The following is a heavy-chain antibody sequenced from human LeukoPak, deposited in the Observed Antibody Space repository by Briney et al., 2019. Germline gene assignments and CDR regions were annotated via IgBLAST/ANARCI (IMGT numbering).Heavy chain of an antibody. Sequence: SETLSLTCTVSGGSISSSSYYWGWIRQPPGKGLEWIGSIYYSGSTYYNPSLKSRVTISVDTSKNQFSLKLSSVTAADTAVYYCARVSDVDTAMVTDYWGQGTLVTVSS. CDR2: IYYSGST. CDR1: GGSISSSSYY. CDR3: ARVSDVDTAMVTDY. D-gene: IGHD5-18*01. J-gene: IGHJ4*02. V-gene: IGHV4-39*07.